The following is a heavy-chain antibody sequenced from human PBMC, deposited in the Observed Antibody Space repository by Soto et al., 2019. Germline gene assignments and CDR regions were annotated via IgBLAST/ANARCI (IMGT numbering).Heavy chain of an antibody. Sequence: ASVKVSCKASGYTFTSYYMHWVRQAPGQGLEWMGIINPSGGSTSYAQKFQGRVTMTRDTSTSTVYMELSSLRSEDTAVYYCARWDYDILTGYYYFDYWGQGTLVTVSS. CDR3: ARWDYDILTGYYYFDY. V-gene: IGHV1-46*01. CDR2: INPSGGST. CDR1: GYTFTSYY. J-gene: IGHJ4*02. D-gene: IGHD3-9*01.